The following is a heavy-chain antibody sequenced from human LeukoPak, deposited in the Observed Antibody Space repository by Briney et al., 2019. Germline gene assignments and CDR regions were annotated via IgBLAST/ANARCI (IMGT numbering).Heavy chain of an antibody. D-gene: IGHD2-2*01. J-gene: IGHJ3*02. CDR3: ARVREYTRCNAFAI. V-gene: IGHV3-30*04. CDR1: GFTFSSYA. Sequence: GGSLRVSCAASGFTFSSYAMHWVRQAPGKGLEGVAVISYEGSNKYYADSLKGRVTISRDNSKNTLYLQMNSLRAEDTAVYYCARVREYTRCNAFAIWGQGTMVTVSS. CDR2: ISYEGSNK.